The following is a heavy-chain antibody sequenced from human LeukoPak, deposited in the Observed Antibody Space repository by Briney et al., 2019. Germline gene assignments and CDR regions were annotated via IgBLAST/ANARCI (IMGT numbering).Heavy chain of an antibody. CDR3: ARDAYSSGWSYFDY. V-gene: IGHV3-66*01. D-gene: IGHD6-19*01. J-gene: IGHJ4*02. CDR1: GFTVSSNY. CDR2: IYSGGST. Sequence: GGSLRLSCAASGFTVSSNYMSWVRQAPGKGLEWVSVIYSGGSTYYADSVKGRFTISRDNSKNTLYLQMNSLRAEDTAVYYCARDAYSSGWSYFDYWGQGTLVTVSS.